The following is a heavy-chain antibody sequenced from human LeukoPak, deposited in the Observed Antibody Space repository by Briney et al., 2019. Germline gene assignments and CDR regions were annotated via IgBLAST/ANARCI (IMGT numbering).Heavy chain of an antibody. CDR3: ARDPLTIRGSYFDL. Sequence: SETLSLTCTVSGGSISSGDYYWSWIRQPPGKGLEWIGYIYYSGSTYCNPSLKSRVTISVDTSKNQFSLKLSSVTAADTAVYYCARDPLTIRGSYFDLWGRGTLVTVSS. D-gene: IGHD3-3*02. CDR2: IYYSGST. J-gene: IGHJ2*01. CDR1: GGSISSGDYY. V-gene: IGHV4-30-4*08.